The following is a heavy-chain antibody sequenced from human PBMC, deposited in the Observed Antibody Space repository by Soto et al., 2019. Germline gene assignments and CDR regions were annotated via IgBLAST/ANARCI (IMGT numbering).Heavy chain of an antibody. CDR3: AKLPGTTFYYSGMDV. V-gene: IGHV4-4*02. CDR2: IYHSGST. CDR1: GGSITSGNW. D-gene: IGHD4-17*01. J-gene: IGHJ6*02. Sequence: SETLSLTCAVSGGSITSGNWWSWVRQPPGKGLEWIGEIYHSGSTRYNPSLKSRVTISVDKSENQFSVKLSSVTAADTAVYYGAKLPGTTFYYSGMDVGGPGTRVTVS.